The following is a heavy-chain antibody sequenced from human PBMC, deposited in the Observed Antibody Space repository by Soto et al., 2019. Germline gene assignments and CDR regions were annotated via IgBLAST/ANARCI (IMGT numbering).Heavy chain of an antibody. CDR3: ATQEVGGSYVYTFDP. D-gene: IGHD1-26*01. J-gene: IGHJ5*02. Sequence: SETLSLTCTLSGGSITSSSYYWGWIRQPPGKGLEWIGSIYYSGSTYYNPSLKSRVTISVDTSKNQFSLKLSSVTAADTAVYYCATQEVGGSYVYTFDPWGQGTLVTSPQ. CDR1: GGSITSSSYY. V-gene: IGHV4-39*01. CDR2: IYYSGST.